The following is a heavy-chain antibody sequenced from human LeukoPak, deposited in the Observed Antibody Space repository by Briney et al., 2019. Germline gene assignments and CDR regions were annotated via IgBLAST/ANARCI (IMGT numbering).Heavy chain of an antibody. Sequence: GGSLRLSCSASGFTFSRYAMHWVRQAPGEGLEYVSAISSNGGSTYYADSVKGRFTISRDNSRNTLHLQMRGLRVEDTAVYYCRKDSSSGRYFDYWGQGTLVTVSS. J-gene: IGHJ4*02. CDR3: RKDSSSGRYFDY. D-gene: IGHD3-10*01. V-gene: IGHV3-64D*06. CDR1: GFTFSRYA. CDR2: ISSNGGST.